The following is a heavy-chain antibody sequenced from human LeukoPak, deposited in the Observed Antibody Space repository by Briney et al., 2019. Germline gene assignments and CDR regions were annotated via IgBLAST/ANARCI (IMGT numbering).Heavy chain of an antibody. J-gene: IGHJ5*02. D-gene: IGHD1-20*01. Sequence: SVKVSCKASGGAFSSYAISWVRQAPGQGLEWMGGIIPIFGSANSAQKFQGRVTITADESTSTAYMELTSLRSEDTAVYYCARSVNWNDGFWFDPWGQGTLVTVSS. CDR1: GGAFSSYA. CDR2: IIPIFGSA. V-gene: IGHV1-69*01. CDR3: ARSVNWNDGFWFDP.